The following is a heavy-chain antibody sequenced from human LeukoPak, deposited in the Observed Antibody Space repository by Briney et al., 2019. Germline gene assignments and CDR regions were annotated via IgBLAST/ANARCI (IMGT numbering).Heavy chain of an antibody. CDR1: GFTFSSYG. D-gene: IGHD3-22*01. CDR3: AKGGDSSGYYLDY. CDR2: TSYDGSNK. V-gene: IGHV3-30*18. Sequence: PGRSLRLSCAASGFTFSSYGMHWVRQAPGKGLEWVADTSYDGSNKYYADSVKGRFTISRDNSKNTLYLQMNSLRAEDTAVYYCAKGGDSSGYYLDYWGQGTLVTVSS. J-gene: IGHJ4*02.